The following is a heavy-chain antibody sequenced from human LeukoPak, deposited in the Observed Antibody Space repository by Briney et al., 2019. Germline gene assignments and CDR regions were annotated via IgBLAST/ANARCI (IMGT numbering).Heavy chain of an antibody. J-gene: IGHJ6*02. V-gene: IGHV3-23*01. Sequence: GGSLRLSCTASGLIFDTHTLTWVRQAPGKGLEWVASISGSGDSTNYGDSVKGRFTISRDNFKRTVHLEMSNLRADDTAMYYCVRRAAVRGMDFWGLGTTVIVSS. D-gene: IGHD1-14*01. CDR3: VRRAAVRGMDF. CDR2: ISGSGDST. CDR1: GLIFDTHT.